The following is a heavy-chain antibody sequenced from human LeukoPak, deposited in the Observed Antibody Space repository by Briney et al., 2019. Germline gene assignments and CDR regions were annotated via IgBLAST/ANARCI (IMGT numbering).Heavy chain of an antibody. CDR2: LYYTGSI. CDR1: GGSINSNTFN. D-gene: IGHD3-16*02. J-gene: IGHJ5*02. V-gene: IGHV4-39*01. CDR3: ARLPGGVIYTYP. Sequence: SETLSLTCSVSGGSINSNTFNWGWVRQPPGKGLEWIATLYYTGSIYYNSSLKSRVTISVDTSKTQFSLNLTSVTAAVTAVYYCARLPGGVIYTYPWGQGTLVTVSS.